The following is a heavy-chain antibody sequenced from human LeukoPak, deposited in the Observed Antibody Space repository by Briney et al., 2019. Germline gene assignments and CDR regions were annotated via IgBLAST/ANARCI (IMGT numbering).Heavy chain of an antibody. CDR3: ARGPKAARPLRYYYYYMDV. CDR2: INHSGST. Sequence: PSETLSLTCAVYGGSFSGYYWSWIRQPPGKGLEWIGEINHSGSTNYNPSLKSRVTISVDTSKNQFSLKLSSVTAADTAVYYCARGPKAARPLRYYYYYMDVWGKGTTVTVSS. V-gene: IGHV4-34*01. CDR1: GGSFSGYY. J-gene: IGHJ6*03. D-gene: IGHD6-6*01.